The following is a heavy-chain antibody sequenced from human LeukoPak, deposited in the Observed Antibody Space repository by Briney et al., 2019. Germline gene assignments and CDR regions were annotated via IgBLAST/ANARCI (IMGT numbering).Heavy chain of an antibody. CDR1: GFTVSSNY. D-gene: IGHD3-22*01. V-gene: IGHV3-66*01. J-gene: IGHJ6*02. CDR3: AREDSSGPYYYYGMDV. CDR2: IYSGGST. Sequence: GGSLRLSCAASGFTVSSNYMSWVRQAPGKGLEWVSVIYSGGSTYYADSVKGRFTISRDNSKNTLYLQMNSLRAEDTAVYYCAREDSSGPYYYYGMDVWGQGTTVTVSS.